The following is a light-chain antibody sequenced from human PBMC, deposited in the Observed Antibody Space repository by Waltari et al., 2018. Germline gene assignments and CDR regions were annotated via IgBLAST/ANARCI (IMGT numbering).Light chain of an antibody. V-gene: IGKV3-20*01. Sequence: EIVLTQSPGTLSLSPVERATLSCRASQSVSSSSLAWYQQKPGQAPRLLIYGASSRATGIPDRFSGSGSGTDFSLTISRLEPEDFAVYYCQQYSSLPLTFGPGTKVDLK. CDR1: QSVSSSS. J-gene: IGKJ3*01. CDR2: GAS. CDR3: QQYSSLPLT.